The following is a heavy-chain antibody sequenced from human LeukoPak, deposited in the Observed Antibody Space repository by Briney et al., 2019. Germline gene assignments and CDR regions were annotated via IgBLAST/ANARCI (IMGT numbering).Heavy chain of an antibody. J-gene: IGHJ5*02. CDR1: GYSFTGSY. CDR3: ARGGTVTTGRSFDP. Sequence: ASVKVSCKASGYSFTGSYLHWVRQAPGQGLEWMGWMNPNNGATKYAQNFQGRVTTARDTSISTAYLDLSNLRFDDTAVYYCARGGTVTTGRSFDPWGQGTLVIVSS. D-gene: IGHD4-17*01. CDR2: MNPNNGAT. V-gene: IGHV1-2*02.